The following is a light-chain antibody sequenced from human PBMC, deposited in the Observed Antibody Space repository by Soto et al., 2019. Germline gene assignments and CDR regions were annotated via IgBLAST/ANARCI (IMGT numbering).Light chain of an antibody. V-gene: IGKV3-20*01. Sequence: EIVLTQSPGTLSLSTGERATLSCRASQSVSSTYLTWYQQKPGQAPRLLIYEASRRDTGIPDRFSGSGSGTDFSLTLSRLEPEAFAVYYCQQYGSSRETFGQGKKLEIK. CDR3: QQYGSSRET. CDR2: EAS. CDR1: QSVSSTY. J-gene: IGKJ2*01.